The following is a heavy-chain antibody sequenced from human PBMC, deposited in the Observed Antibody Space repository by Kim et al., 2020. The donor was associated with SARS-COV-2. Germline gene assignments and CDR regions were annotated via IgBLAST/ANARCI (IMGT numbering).Heavy chain of an antibody. CDR1: GYTFTGYY. CDR3: GSSIAGAGGGDY. D-gene: IGHD6-13*01. J-gene: IGHJ4*01. CDR2: INPNSGGS. V-gene: IGHV1-2*02. Sequence: ASVKVSCKGSGYTFTGYYMHWVRQAPGQGLEWMGWINPNSGGSNYAQKFQGRVTMTRDTSISTAYMELSRLRSDDSAVYYFGSSIAGAGGGDYWGHGNLVTVSS.